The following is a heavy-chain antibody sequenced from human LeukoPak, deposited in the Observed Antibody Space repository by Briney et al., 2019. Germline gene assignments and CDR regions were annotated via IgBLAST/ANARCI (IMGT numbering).Heavy chain of an antibody. Sequence: PSETLSLTCTVSGVSISSYYWTWIRQPPGKGLEWIGFISNSAITDYNPSLKSRVNISIDTSMNQFCLKLNSVAAADTAVYYCARVGYYGSGSYYRDYFEYWGQGTLVTVSS. V-gene: IGHV4-59*01. J-gene: IGHJ4*02. CDR3: ARVGYYGSGSYYRDYFEY. D-gene: IGHD3-10*01. CDR2: ISNSAIT. CDR1: GVSISSYY.